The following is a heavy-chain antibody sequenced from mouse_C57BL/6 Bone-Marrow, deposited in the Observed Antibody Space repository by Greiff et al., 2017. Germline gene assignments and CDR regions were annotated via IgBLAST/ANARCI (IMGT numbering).Heavy chain of an antibody. V-gene: IGHV1-7*01. CDR2: INPSSGYT. D-gene: IGHD1-1*01. CDR3: AIPLLLLRYRAWFAY. CDR1: GYTFTSYW. J-gene: IGHJ3*01. Sequence: VKLQESGAELAKPGASVKLSCKASGYTFTSYWMHWVKQRPGQGLEWIGYINPSSGYTKYNQKFKDKATLTADKSSSTAYMQLSSLTYEDSAVYYCAIPLLLLRYRAWFAYWGQGTLVTVSA.